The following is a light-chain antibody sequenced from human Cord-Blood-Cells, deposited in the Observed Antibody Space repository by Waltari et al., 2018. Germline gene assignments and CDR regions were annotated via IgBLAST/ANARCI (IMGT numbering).Light chain of an antibody. CDR1: SSNIGAGYD. J-gene: IGLJ3*02. V-gene: IGLV1-40*01. CDR3: QSYDSSLSGSV. CDR2: DNS. Sequence: QSVLTQPPSVSGAPGQRVTISCTGSSSNIGAGYDVHWYQQLPGTAPKLPSYDNSKRPAGVPARFSGSKSGTSASLAITGLQAEDEADYYCQSYDSSLSGSVFGGGTKLTVL.